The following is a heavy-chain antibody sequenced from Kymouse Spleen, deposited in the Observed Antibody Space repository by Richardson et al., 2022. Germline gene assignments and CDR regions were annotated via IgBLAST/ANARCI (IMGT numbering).Heavy chain of an antibody. D-gene: IGHD3-10*01. J-gene: IGHJ6*02. CDR2: IWYDGSNK. V-gene: IGHV3-33*01. Sequence: QVQLVESGGGVVQPGRSLRLSCAASGFTFSSYGMHWVRQAPGKGLEWVAVIWYDGSNKYYADSVKGRFTISRDNSKNTLYLQMNSLRAEDTAVYYCARTLLWFGESYYYYYGMDVWGQGTTVTVSS. CDR1: GFTFSSYG. CDR3: ARTLLWFGESYYYYYGMDV.